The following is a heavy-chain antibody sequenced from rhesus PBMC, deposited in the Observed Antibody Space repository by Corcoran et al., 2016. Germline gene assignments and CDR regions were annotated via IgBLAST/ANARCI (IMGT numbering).Heavy chain of an antibody. CDR2: IRSGGGN. Sequence: QVQLQESGPGLVKPSETLSLTCAVSGYSISRGYYWGWIRQPAGRGLEGIGQIRSGGGNDLNPSLKSLVTLSVDTSKNRFSLKLSSVTAADTAVYYCAGRDGLDYWGQGVLVTVSS. CDR1: GYSISRGYY. V-gene: IGHV4S14*01. J-gene: IGHJ4*01. CDR3: AGRDGLDY.